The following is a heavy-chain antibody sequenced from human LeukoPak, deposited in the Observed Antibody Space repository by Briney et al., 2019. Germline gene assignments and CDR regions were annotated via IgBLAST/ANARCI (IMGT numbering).Heavy chain of an antibody. CDR3: ARGFPTYSSSSDYFDY. J-gene: IGHJ4*02. V-gene: IGHV3-30-3*01. CDR2: ISYDGSNK. D-gene: IGHD6-6*01. CDR1: GFTFSSYA. Sequence: GGSLRLSCAASGFTFSSYAMHWVRQAPGKGLEWVAVISYDGSNKYYADSVKGRFTISRDNSKNTLYLQMNSLRAEDTAVYYRARGFPTYSSSSDYFDYWGQGTLVTVSS.